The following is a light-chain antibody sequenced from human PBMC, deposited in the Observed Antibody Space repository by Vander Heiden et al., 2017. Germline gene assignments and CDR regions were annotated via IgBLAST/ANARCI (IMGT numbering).Light chain of an antibody. CDR3: QQDGSSYT. J-gene: IGKJ5*01. CDR2: GAS. CDR1: QSVDSNY. Sequence: EIVLTQSPGTLSLSPGESATLSCRASQSVDSNYLAWYRQRPGQAPRLLIYGASSRATGIPDRFSGSGSGTDFTLTITRLEPEDFAVYYCQQDGSSYTFGQGTRLDIK. V-gene: IGKV3-20*01.